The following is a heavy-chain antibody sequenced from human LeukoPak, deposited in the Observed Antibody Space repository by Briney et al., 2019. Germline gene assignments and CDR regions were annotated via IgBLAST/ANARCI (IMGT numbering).Heavy chain of an antibody. CDR1: GFTFSSYG. CDR3: AKDRLELHRNGGELLY. CDR2: IRYDGSNK. V-gene: IGHV3-30*02. D-gene: IGHD1-7*01. J-gene: IGHJ4*02. Sequence: QPGGSLRLSCAASGFTFSSYGMHWVRQAPGKGLEWAAFIRYDGSNKYYADSVKGRFTISRDNSKNTLYLQMNSLRAEDTAVYYCAKDRLELHRNGGELLYWGQGTLVTVSS.